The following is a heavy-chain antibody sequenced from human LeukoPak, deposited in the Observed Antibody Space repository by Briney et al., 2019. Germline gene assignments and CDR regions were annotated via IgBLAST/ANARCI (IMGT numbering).Heavy chain of an antibody. D-gene: IGHD3-16*01. J-gene: IGHJ3*02. V-gene: IGHV4-59*08. CDR2: IYYDGST. CDR1: GGPIGSYY. CDR3: AGGGTYGAFDI. Sequence: PSETLSLTCTVSGGPIGSYYWSWIRQPPGKGLEWIGYIYYDGSTNYNPSLKSRVTMSVDTSKKQFSLKVNSVTAADTAVYFCAGGGTYGAFDIWGQGTMVTVSS.